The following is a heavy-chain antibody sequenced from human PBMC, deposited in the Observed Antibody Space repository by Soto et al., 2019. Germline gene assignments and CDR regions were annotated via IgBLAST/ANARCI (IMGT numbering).Heavy chain of an antibody. V-gene: IGHV3-21*01. CDR1: GFTFSNYA. CDR3: ARTSSIVI. CDR2: ISSSSTYI. Sequence: PGGSLRLSCAASGFTFSNYAMSWVRQVPGKGLEWVSTISSSSTYIYYADSVKGRFTISRDNAKNSLYLQMNSLRAEDTDVYYCARTSSIVIWGQGTMVTVSS. J-gene: IGHJ3*02. D-gene: IGHD2-21*01.